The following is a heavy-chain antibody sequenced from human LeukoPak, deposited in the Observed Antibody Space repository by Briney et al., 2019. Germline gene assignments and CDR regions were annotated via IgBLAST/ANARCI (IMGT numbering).Heavy chain of an antibody. V-gene: IGHV3-23*01. CDR1: GITFSNYD. CDR2: ISGSAHKI. D-gene: IGHD3-10*01. CDR3: ARDRRGPFDY. Sequence: PGGSLRLSCVASGITFSNYDVSWVRQAPEKGLDWVSVISGSAHKIRYADSVKGRFTISRDNSENIVYLQMNNLRAEDTAVYYCARDRRGPFDYWGQGTLVTVSS. J-gene: IGHJ4*02.